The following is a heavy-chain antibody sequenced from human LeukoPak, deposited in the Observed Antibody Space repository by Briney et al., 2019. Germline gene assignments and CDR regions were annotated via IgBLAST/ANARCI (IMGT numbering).Heavy chain of an antibody. Sequence: GGSLRLSCAASGFTFSGYWMHWVRQAPGKGLVWVSRVNSDWSSTTYADSVTGRFTISRDNAKNTLYLQMNSLRAEDTAVYYCVRAYYDSSGYYSAPLFDYWGQGTLVTVSS. CDR3: VRAYYDSSGYYSAPLFDY. V-gene: IGHV3-74*01. CDR1: GFTFSGYW. D-gene: IGHD3-22*01. J-gene: IGHJ4*02. CDR2: VNSDWSST.